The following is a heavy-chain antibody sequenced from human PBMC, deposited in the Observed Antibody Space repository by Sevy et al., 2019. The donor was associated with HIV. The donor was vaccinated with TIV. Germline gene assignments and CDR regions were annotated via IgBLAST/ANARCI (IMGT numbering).Heavy chain of an antibody. Sequence: ASVKVSCKASGYTFTSYAMHWVRQAPGQRLEWMGWINAGNGNTKYSQKFQGRVTITRETSASTAYMELSSLRSEDTAVYYCGRAGEGIVVVVAATPRSGFDPWGQGTLVTVSS. J-gene: IGHJ5*02. CDR2: INAGNGNT. CDR1: GYTFTSYA. V-gene: IGHV1-3*01. CDR3: GRAGEGIVVVVAATPRSGFDP. D-gene: IGHD2-15*01.